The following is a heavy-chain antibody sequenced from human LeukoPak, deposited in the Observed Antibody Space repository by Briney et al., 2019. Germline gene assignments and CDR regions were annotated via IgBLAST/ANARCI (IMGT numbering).Heavy chain of an antibody. V-gene: IGHV1-2*02. CDR3: ARVHYTPYYYGMDV. D-gene: IGHD3-3*01. J-gene: IGHJ6*02. Sequence: ASVKVSCKASGYTFTGYYMHWVRQAPGQGLEWMGWINPNSGGTNYAQKFQGRATMTRDTSISTSYMELSRLRSDDTAVYYCARVHYTPYYYGMDVWGQGTTVTVSS. CDR1: GYTFTGYY. CDR2: INPNSGGT.